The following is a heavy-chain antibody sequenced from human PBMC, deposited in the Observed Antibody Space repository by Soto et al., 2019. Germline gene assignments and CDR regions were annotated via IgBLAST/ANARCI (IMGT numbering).Heavy chain of an antibody. CDR2: IYYSGST. CDR3: ARDEGLEATGAFDI. V-gene: IGHV4-31*03. CDR1: GGSISSGGYY. Sequence: SETLSLTCTVSGGSISSGGYYWSWIRQHPGKGLEWIGYIYYSGSTYYNPSLKSRVTISVDASKNQFSLKLSSVTAADTAVYYCARDEGLEATGAFDIWGQGTMVTVSS. J-gene: IGHJ3*02. D-gene: IGHD1-1*01.